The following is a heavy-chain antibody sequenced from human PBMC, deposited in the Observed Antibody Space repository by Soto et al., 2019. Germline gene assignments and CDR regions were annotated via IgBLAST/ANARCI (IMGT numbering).Heavy chain of an antibody. CDR3: VRDLSGDSDIGY. D-gene: IGHD2-21*02. V-gene: IGHV3-33*01. J-gene: IGHJ4*02. CDR1: GFTFSGNG. CDR2: IWYDGSNK. Sequence: RESLRLSCEASGFTFSGNGMQWVRQAPGKGLERVAVIWYDGSNKHYAESVRGRYTISRDTSKNTLYLQMNSLRAEDTAVYYCVRDLSGDSDIGYWGKGTLVTVSS.